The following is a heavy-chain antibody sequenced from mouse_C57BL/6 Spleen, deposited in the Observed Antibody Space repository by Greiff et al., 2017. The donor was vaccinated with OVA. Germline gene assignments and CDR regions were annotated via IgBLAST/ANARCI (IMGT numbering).Heavy chain of an antibody. V-gene: IGHV1-80*01. CDR2: IYPGDGDT. Sequence: VKVVESGAELVKPGASVKISCKASGYAFSSYWMNWVKQRPGKGLEWIGQIYPGDGDTNYNGKFKGKATLTADKSSSTAYMQLSSLTSEDSAVYFCARWWSSGSFDNSGDDTTLT. J-gene: IGHJ2*01. CDR1: GYAFSSYW. CDR3: ARWWSSGSFDN. D-gene: IGHD3-2*02.